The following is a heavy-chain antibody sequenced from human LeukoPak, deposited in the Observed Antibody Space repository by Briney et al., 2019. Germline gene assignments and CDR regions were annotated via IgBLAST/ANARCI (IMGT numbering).Heavy chain of an antibody. CDR3: ARDVDIVAGIDY. V-gene: IGHV1-18*04. Sequence: GASVNVSCKASGYTFTSYGISWVRQAPGQGLEWMGWISAYNGNTSYAQKLQGRVTMTTGTSTSTAYVELKSLRSDDTAVYYCARDVDIVAGIDYWGQGTLVTVSS. CDR2: ISAYNGNT. CDR1: GYTFTSYG. J-gene: IGHJ4*02. D-gene: IGHD5-12*01.